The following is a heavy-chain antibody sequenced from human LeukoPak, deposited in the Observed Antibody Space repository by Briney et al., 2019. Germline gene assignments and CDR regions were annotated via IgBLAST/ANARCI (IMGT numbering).Heavy chain of an antibody. D-gene: IGHD1-26*01. Sequence: GGSLRLSCAASGFTFSTYSMTWVRQGPGKGLEWVSYISSSSSAIHYADSVKGRFTISRDNSKNTLYLQMNSLRAEDTAVYYCAREWELRATFDYWGQGTLVTVSS. V-gene: IGHV3-48*01. CDR2: ISSSSSAI. CDR1: GFTFSTYS. CDR3: AREWELRATFDY. J-gene: IGHJ4*02.